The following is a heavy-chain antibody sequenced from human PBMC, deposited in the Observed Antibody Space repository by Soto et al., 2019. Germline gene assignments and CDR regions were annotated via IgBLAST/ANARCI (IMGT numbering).Heavy chain of an antibody. V-gene: IGHV4-39*02. J-gene: IGHJ4*02. CDR3: ARGPSGDKVHY. CDR2: IFDSAST. D-gene: IGHD7-27*01. CDR1: GGSISSSSYY. Sequence: SETLSLTCTVSGGSISSSSYYWGWIRQPPGKGLEWIGSIFDSASTYSNPSLGSQVAISIDTSKNHFSLTLSSVTAADTAVYYCARGPSGDKVHYWGQGALVTVSS.